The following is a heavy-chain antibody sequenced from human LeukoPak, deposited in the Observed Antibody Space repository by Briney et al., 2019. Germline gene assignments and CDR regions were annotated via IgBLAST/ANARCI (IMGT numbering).Heavy chain of an antibody. V-gene: IGHV1-2*02. Sequence: ASVKVSCTASGYTFTGYHMHWVRQAPGQGHEWMGWINPNSGDTNYAQKFQGRVTMTRDTSITTVYMELNSLTSDDTAVYYCARGPSGWYYYWGQGTLVTVSS. CDR1: GYTFTGYH. CDR2: INPNSGDT. CDR3: ARGPSGWYYY. J-gene: IGHJ4*02. D-gene: IGHD6-19*01.